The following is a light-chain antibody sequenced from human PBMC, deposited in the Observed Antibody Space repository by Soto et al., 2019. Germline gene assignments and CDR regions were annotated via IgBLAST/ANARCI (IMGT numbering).Light chain of an antibody. CDR2: KAS. CDR3: HQYDNYST. V-gene: IGKV1-5*03. Sequence: DIQMTQSPSTLSASVGDRVTITCRASQSVGTWLAWYQLKPGKAPNVLIYKASSLQSGVPSRSSGSGSGTEFTLTISSLQPDDFATYFCHQYDNYSTFGGGTRVEIK. CDR1: QSVGTW. J-gene: IGKJ4*01.